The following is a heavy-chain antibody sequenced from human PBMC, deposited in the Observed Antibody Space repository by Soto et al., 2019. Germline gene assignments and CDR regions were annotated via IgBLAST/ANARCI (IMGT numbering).Heavy chain of an antibody. D-gene: IGHD6-19*01. CDR2: IIHILGIA. CDR3: AIDQGDSVACTGWFDP. J-gene: IGHJ5*02. CDR1: GGNFSSYT. Sequence: QVQLVQSGAEVKKPGSSVKVSCKASGGNFSSYTISWVRQAPGQGLEWMGRIIHILGIANYAKKFQGRVTITADKSTSKAYMELSSLRAEDKAVYYGAIDQGDSVACTGWFDPWGQGTLVTVSS. V-gene: IGHV1-69*08.